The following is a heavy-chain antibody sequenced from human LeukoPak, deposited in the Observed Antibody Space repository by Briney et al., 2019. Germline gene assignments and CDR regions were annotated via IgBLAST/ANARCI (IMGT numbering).Heavy chain of an antibody. V-gene: IGHV3-74*01. D-gene: IGHD2-8*01. Sequence: GGSLRLSCAASGFTFSSYWMHWVRQAPGKGLVWVSRINTDGSSTSYADSVKGRFTISRDNSKNTVYLQMNSLRADDTAVYYCARDRVTKQAPPGYWGQGTLVTVSS. CDR1: GFTFSSYW. J-gene: IGHJ4*02. CDR2: INTDGSST. CDR3: ARDRVTKQAPPGY.